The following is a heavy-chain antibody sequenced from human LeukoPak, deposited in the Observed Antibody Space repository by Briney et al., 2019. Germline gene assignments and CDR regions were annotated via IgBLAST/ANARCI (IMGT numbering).Heavy chain of an antibody. CDR1: GFTFSSYA. Sequence: GGSLRLSCAASGFTFSSYAMSWVRQAPGKGLEWVSAISGSGGSTHYADSVKGRFTISRDNSKNTLYLQMNSLRAEDTAVYYCAKRRGSIGLFDYWGQGTLVTVSS. CDR2: ISGSGGST. J-gene: IGHJ4*02. V-gene: IGHV3-23*01. D-gene: IGHD3/OR15-3a*01. CDR3: AKRRGSIGLFDY.